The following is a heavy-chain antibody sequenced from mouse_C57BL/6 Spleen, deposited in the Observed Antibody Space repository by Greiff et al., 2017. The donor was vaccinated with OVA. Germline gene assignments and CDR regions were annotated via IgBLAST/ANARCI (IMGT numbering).Heavy chain of an antibody. Sequence: VQLQQSGAELARPGASVKMSCKASGYTFPSYTMHWVKQRPGPGLEWIGYINPSSGYTKYNQKFKDKATLTADKSSSTAYMQLSSLTSEDSAVYYCARSGDYDERYFDVWGTGTTVTVSS. CDR1: GYTFPSYT. CDR2: INPSSGYT. CDR3: ARSGDYDERYFDV. V-gene: IGHV1-4*01. D-gene: IGHD2-4*01. J-gene: IGHJ1*03.